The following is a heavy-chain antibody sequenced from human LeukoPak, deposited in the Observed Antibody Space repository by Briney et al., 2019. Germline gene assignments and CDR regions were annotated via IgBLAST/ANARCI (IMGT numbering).Heavy chain of an antibody. CDR2: IYYSGSI. Sequence: SETLSLTCTVSGGSVSSGSYYWSWIRQPPGKGLEWIGYIYYSGSINYNPSLKSRVTISVDTSKNQFSLKLSSVTAADTAVYYCARVSGAAGWDYWGQGTLVTVSS. J-gene: IGHJ4*02. CDR1: GGSVSSGSYY. D-gene: IGHD1-14*01. CDR3: ARVSGAAGWDY. V-gene: IGHV4-61*01.